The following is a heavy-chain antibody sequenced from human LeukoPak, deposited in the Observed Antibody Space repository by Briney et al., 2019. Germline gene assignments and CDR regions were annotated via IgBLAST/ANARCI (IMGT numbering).Heavy chain of an antibody. CDR1: GFTFSSYA. CDR3: ARAGRATVTPFDY. J-gene: IGHJ4*02. CDR2: IYSGGST. Sequence: PGGSLRLSCAASGFTFSSYAMSWVRQAPGKGLEWVSVIYSGGSTYYADPVKGRFTISRDNSKNTLYLQMNSLRAEDTAVYYCARAGRATVTPFDYWGQGTLVTVSS. D-gene: IGHD4-11*01. V-gene: IGHV3-66*01.